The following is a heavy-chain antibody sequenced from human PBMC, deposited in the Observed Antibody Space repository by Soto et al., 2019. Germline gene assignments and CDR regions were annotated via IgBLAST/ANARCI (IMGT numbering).Heavy chain of an antibody. CDR2: IYPGDSDT. V-gene: IGHV5-51*01. CDR1: GYSFTSYW. Sequence: GESLKISCKGSGYSFTSYWIGWVRQMPGKGLEWMGIIYPGDSDTRYSPSFQGQVTISADKSISTAYLQWSSLKASDTAMYYCARHGPDGYNDDAFDIWGQGTMVTVSS. J-gene: IGHJ3*02. CDR3: ARHGPDGYNDDAFDI. D-gene: IGHD5-12*01.